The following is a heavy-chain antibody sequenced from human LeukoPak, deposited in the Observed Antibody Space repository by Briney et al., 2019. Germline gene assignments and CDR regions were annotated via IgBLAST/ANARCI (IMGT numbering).Heavy chain of an antibody. CDR3: ARDDYGDYGTPDY. Sequence: GESLKISCKGSGYSFTSYWTGWVRQAPGQGLEWMGWISAYNGNTNYAQKLQGRVTMTTDTSTSTACMELRSLRSDDTAVYYCARDDYGDYGTPDYWGQGTLVTVSS. J-gene: IGHJ4*02. V-gene: IGHV1-18*04. D-gene: IGHD4-17*01. CDR2: ISAYNGNT. CDR1: GYSFTSYW.